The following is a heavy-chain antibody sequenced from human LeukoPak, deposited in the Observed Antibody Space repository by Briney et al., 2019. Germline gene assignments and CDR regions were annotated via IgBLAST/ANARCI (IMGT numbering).Heavy chain of an antibody. CDR2: ISYGGSNK. CDR1: GFTFSSYG. Sequence: GGSLRLSCAASGFTFSSYGMHWVRQAPGKGLEWVAVISYGGSNKFYADSVKGRFTISRDNSKNTLYLQMNSLRAEDTAVYYCARDHNDAFDIWGQGTMVTVSS. J-gene: IGHJ3*02. CDR3: ARDHNDAFDI. V-gene: IGHV3-30*03.